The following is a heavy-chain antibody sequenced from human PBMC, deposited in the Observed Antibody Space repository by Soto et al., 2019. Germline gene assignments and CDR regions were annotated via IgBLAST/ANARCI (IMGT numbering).Heavy chain of an antibody. CDR3: AKLSSGNLEYYESSGYPNPNWFDP. V-gene: IGHV1-46*01. CDR2: INPSGGST. D-gene: IGHD3-22*01. CDR1: GYTFTSYY. Sequence: ASVKVSCKASGYTFTSYYMHWVRQAPGQGLEWMGIINPSGGSTSYAQKFQGRVTMTRDTSTSTVYMELSSLRSEDTAVYYCAKLSSGNLEYYESSGYPNPNWFDPWGKGTLVTVAS. J-gene: IGHJ5*02.